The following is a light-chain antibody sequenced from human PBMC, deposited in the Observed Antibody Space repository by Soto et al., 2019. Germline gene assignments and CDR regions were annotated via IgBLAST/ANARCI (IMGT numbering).Light chain of an antibody. V-gene: IGKV3-11*01. CDR2: DAS. CDR3: QQRSNWPPT. J-gene: IGKJ4*01. Sequence: EIVSTQSPATLSLSPGERATLSCRASQSVSSYLAWYQQRPGQAPRLLIYDASNRATGIPAKFSGSGSGTDFTLTISTLEPEDFEVYYCQQRSNWPPTFGGGTKVDIK. CDR1: QSVSSY.